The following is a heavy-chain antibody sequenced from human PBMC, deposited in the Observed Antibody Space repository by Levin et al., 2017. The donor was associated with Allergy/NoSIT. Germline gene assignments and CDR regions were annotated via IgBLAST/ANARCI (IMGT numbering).Heavy chain of an antibody. D-gene: IGHD6-19*01. CDR3: ARGGIAVAGTLSVFGSY. Sequence: ASQTLSLTCAVYGGSFSGYYWSWIRQPPGKGLEWIGEINHSGSTNYNPSLKSRVTISVDTSKNQFSLKLSSVTAADTAVYYCARGGIAVAGTLSVFGSYWGQGTLVTVSS. J-gene: IGHJ4*02. CDR2: INHSGST. CDR1: GGSFSGYY. V-gene: IGHV4-34*01.